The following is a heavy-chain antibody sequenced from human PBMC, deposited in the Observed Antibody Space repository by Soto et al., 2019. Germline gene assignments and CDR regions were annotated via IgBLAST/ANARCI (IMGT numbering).Heavy chain of an antibody. CDR1: GGSISSYY. Sequence: QVQLQESGPGLMKPSETLSLTCGVSGGSISSYYWSWIRQPPGKGLEWIGYIYYSGSTNYNPSLKSRVTISVDTSKNQFSLKLSSVTAADTAVYYCARPQYSSGWYSFDPWGQGTLVTVSS. CDR3: ARPQYSSGWYSFDP. V-gene: IGHV4-59*08. J-gene: IGHJ5*02. CDR2: IYYSGST. D-gene: IGHD6-19*01.